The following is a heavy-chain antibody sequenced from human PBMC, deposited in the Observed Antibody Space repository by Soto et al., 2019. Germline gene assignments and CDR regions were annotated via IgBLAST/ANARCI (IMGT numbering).Heavy chain of an antibody. CDR1: GYTFINFG. CDR3: AREPPRATAGLNYFDP. Sequence: ASVKVSCKTSGYTFINFGIGWVRQAPGQGLEWMGWISPFDGHTHYAQKFQGRVSLTTDTSTSTTFLELRSLTYDDTAVYYCAREPPRATAGLNYFDPWGQGTLVTVSS. J-gene: IGHJ5*02. CDR2: ISPFDGHT. V-gene: IGHV1-18*01. D-gene: IGHD6-13*01.